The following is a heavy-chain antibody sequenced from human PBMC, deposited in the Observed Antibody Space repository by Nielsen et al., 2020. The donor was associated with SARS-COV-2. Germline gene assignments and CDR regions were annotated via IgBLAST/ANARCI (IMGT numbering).Heavy chain of an antibody. CDR2: INPSGGST. CDR3: ASFALRELLWGGGFDY. Sequence: ASVKVSCKASGYTFTSYYMHWVRQAPGQGLEWMGIINPSGGSTSYAQKFQGRVTMTRDTSTSTVYMELSSLRSEDAAVYYCASFALRELLWGGGFDYWGQGTLVTVSS. D-gene: IGHD2-2*01. V-gene: IGHV1-46*01. CDR1: GYTFTSYY. J-gene: IGHJ4*02.